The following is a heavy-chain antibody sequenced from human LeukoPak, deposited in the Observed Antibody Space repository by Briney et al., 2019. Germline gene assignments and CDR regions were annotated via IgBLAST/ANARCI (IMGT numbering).Heavy chain of an antibody. CDR1: GGSISSYY. CDR2: IYYSGST. V-gene: IGHV4-59*01. J-gene: IGHJ4*02. CDR3: ARLRYMMADY. Sequence: SETLSLTCTVSGGSISSYYWSWIRQPPGKGLEWIGYIYYSGSTNYNPSLKSRVTISVGTSKNQFSLKLSSVTAADTAVYYCARLRYMMADYWGQGTLVTVSS. D-gene: IGHD1-14*01.